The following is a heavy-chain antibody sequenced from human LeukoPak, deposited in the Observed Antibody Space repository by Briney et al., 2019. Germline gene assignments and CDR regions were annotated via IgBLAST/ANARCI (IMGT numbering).Heavy chain of an antibody. CDR2: INHSGST. D-gene: IGHD3-10*01. Sequence: SETQSLTCAVYGGSFSGYYWNWIRQPPGKGLEWIGGINHSGSTNYNPSLKSRVTLSVDTSKNQFSLNLSSVTAADTAVYFCARGGYGSGWDYMDVWGKGTTVPVSS. CDR1: GGSFSGYY. CDR3: ARGGYGSGWDYMDV. V-gene: IGHV4-34*01. J-gene: IGHJ6*03.